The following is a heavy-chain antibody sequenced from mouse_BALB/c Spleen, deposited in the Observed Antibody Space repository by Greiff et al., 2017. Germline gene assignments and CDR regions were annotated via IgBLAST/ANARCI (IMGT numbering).Heavy chain of an antibody. D-gene: IGHD4-1*01. CDR2: ISYSGST. J-gene: IGHJ2*01. V-gene: IGHV3-8*02. Sequence: EVKLVESGPSLVKPSQTLSLTCSVTGDTITSCYWNWIRIFPGNKLEYMGYISYSGSTYYYPSLKSRISITRDTSKNQYYLQLNSVTTEDTATYYCARRGTNWGFDYWGQGTTLTVSS. CDR1: GDTITSCY. CDR3: ARRGTNWGFDY.